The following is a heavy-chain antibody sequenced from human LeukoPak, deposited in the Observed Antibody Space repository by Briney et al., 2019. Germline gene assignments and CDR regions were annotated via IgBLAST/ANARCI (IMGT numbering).Heavy chain of an antibody. V-gene: IGHV4-4*02. CDR3: ARGIPGYFGTSGYYYGY. D-gene: IGHD3-22*01. CDR1: GLTVSSNC. Sequence: GSLRLSCAASGLTVSSNCMSWVRQAPGKGLEWIGEIHHSGSTNYSPSFKSRVTVSVDNSRNDFSLSLTSVSAADTAVYYCARGIPGYFGTSGYYYGYWGQGTLVTVSS. CDR2: IHHSGST. J-gene: IGHJ4*02.